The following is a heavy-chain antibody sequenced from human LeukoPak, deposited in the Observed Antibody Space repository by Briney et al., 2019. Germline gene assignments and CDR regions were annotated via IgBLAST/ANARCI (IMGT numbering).Heavy chain of an antibody. CDR2: INPNSGGT. CDR1: GDTFTGYY. CDR3: ARVRAYSSGWNFDY. V-gene: IGHV1-2*02. D-gene: IGHD6-19*01. J-gene: IGHJ4*02. Sequence: ASVKVSCKASGDTFTGYYLHWVRQAPGQGLEWMGWINPNSGGTNYAQKFQGRVTMTRDASISTAYMDLSRLRSDDTAVYYCARVRAYSSGWNFDYWGQGTLVTVSS.